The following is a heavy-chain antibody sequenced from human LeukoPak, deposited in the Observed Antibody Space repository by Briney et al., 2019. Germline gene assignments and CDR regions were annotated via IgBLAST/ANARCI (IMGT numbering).Heavy chain of an antibody. CDR1: GGSVSSGTYY. D-gene: IGHD3-10*01. CDR2: ISYNENT. CDR3: AREASLVRGIFITRYGWDV. V-gene: IGHV4-61*01. Sequence: SETLSLTCTVSGGSVSSGTYYWTWIRQPPGKGLEWIAYISYNENTNYNPSLKSRLTISLDTSSNQYSLRLSSVTAANTAVYYCAREASLVRGIFITRYGWDVWGKGTTVSVSS. J-gene: IGHJ6*04.